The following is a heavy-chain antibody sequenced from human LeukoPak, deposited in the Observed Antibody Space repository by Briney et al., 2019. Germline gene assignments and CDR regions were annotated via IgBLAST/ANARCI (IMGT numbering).Heavy chain of an antibody. CDR3: TRDSVGIVVVGDVFDI. V-gene: IGHV3-49*04. J-gene: IGHJ3*02. CDR2: IRSKAYGGTT. CDR1: GFPFGDYA. D-gene: IGHD2-21*01. Sequence: GGSVTLFCTASGFPFGDYAMSWVRQAPGKGLEGVGFIRSKAYGGTTEYAASVRGRFTISRNASKSIAYLQMNSLRTEDTAVYYCTRDSVGIVVVGDVFDIWGQGTMVTVSS.